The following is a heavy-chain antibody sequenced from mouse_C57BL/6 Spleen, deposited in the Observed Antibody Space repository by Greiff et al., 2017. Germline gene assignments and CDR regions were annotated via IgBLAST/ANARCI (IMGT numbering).Heavy chain of an antibody. CDR1: GYSFTSYD. CDR3: ARGGTYSYNFHYIDY. J-gene: IGHJ2*01. Sequence: VQLQQSGPELVKPGASVKLSCKASGYSFTSYDINWVKQRPGKGLEWIGWLYPRAGSTKYNEKFKAKATLTVDTSSSTASMELHSLTYEDSAVYFCARGGTYSYNFHYIDYWGQGTTLTVSS. D-gene: IGHD1-3*01. V-gene: IGHV1-85*01. CDR2: LYPRAGST.